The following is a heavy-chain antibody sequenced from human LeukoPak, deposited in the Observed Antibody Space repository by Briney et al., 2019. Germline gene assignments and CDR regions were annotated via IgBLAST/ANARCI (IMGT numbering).Heavy chain of an antibody. Sequence: SGGSLRLSCAASGFTFSSYSMNWVRQAPGKGLEWVSSISSSSSYIYYADSVKGRFTISRDNAKNSLYLQMNSLRAEDTAVYYCAGEGGKGYSYGTPGAFDIWGQGTMVTVSS. CDR1: GFTFSSYS. J-gene: IGHJ3*02. V-gene: IGHV3-21*04. D-gene: IGHD5-18*01. CDR3: AGEGGKGYSYGTPGAFDI. CDR2: ISSSSSYI.